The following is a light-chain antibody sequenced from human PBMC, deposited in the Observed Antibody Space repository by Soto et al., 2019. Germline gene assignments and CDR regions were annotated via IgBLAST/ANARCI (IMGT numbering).Light chain of an antibody. Sequence: DMVLTQSPATLSLSPGERATLSCRASQSVSSSYLAWYQQKPGLAPRLLIYDASSRATGIPDRFSGSGSGTDFTLTISRLEPEDFAVYYCQQYGSSPRTFGQGTKVDI. CDR1: QSVSSSY. CDR3: QQYGSSPRT. J-gene: IGKJ1*01. CDR2: DAS. V-gene: IGKV3D-20*01.